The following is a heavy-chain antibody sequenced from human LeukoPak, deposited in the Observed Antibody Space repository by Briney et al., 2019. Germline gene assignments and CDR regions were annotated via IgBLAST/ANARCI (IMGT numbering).Heavy chain of an antibody. J-gene: IGHJ4*02. V-gene: IGHV3-48*01. CDR3: ARETRVLRFLEWFSGLGY. Sequence: GGSLRLSCAASGFTFSSYSMNWVRQAPGKGLEWVSYISSSSSTIYYADSVKGRFTISRDNAKNSLYLQMNSLRAEDTAVYYCARETRVLRFLEWFSGLGYWGQGTLVTVSS. CDR1: GFTFSSYS. D-gene: IGHD3-3*01. CDR2: ISSSSSTI.